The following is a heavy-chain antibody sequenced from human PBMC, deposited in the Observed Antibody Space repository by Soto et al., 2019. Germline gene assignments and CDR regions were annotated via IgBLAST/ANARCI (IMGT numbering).Heavy chain of an antibody. CDR2: IYRGGST. Sequence: PGGSLRLSCTASGFTVRSNYMSWVRQAPGKGLGWVSVIYRGGSTYYGDSVKGRFTISTXXXXXXLXLXMXXXXAEXTAVYYCARDVIAPPNYFDPWGQGTLVTVS. CDR3: ARDVIAPPNYFDP. CDR1: GFTVRSNY. J-gene: IGHJ5*02. V-gene: IGHV3-53*01. D-gene: IGHD4-4*01.